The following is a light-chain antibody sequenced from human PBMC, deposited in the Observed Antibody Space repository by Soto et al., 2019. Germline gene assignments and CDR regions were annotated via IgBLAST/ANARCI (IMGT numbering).Light chain of an antibody. CDR2: EVS. J-gene: IGLJ2*01. V-gene: IGLV2-14*01. Sequence: QSALTQPASVTGSRGQSITISCPGTSRDVGGYNYVSWYQQHPGKAPKLMIYEVSNRPSGVSNRFSGSKSGNTASLTISGLQAEDEADYYCSSYTTTSTVIFGGGTQLTVL. CDR1: SRDVGGYNY. CDR3: SSYTTTSTVI.